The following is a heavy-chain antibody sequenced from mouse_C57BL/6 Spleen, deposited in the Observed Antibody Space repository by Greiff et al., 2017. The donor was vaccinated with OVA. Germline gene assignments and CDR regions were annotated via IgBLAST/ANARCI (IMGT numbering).Heavy chain of an antibody. D-gene: IGHD2-4*01. CDR3: ARSDYDYDY. CDR1: GYTFTDYY. J-gene: IGHJ2*01. Sequence: QVQLQQSGAELVRPGASVKLSCKASGYTFTDYYINWVKQRPGQGLEWIARIYPGSGNTYYNEKFKGKATLTAEKSSSTAYMQLSSLTSEDSAVYFCARSDYDYDYWGQGTTLTVSS. CDR2: IYPGSGNT. V-gene: IGHV1-76*01.